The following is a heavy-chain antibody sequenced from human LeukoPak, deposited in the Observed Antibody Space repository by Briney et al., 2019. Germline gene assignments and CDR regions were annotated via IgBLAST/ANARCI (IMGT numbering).Heavy chain of an antibody. Sequence: GESLKISCKGSGYSFTSYWIGWVRQMPGKGLEWMGITYPGDSDTRYSPSFQGQVTISADKSINTAYLQWSSLKASDTAMYYCTFGTTAGSFDYWAQGTRVTVSS. CDR3: TFGTTAGSFDY. CDR1: GYSFTSYW. D-gene: IGHD3-10*01. J-gene: IGHJ4*02. CDR2: TYPGDSDT. V-gene: IGHV5-51*01.